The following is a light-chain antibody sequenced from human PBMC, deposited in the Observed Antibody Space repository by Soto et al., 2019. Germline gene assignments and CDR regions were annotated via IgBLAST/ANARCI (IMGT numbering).Light chain of an antibody. CDR2: TNN. V-gene: IGLV1-44*01. Sequence: QSALTQPPSSSGTPGQRITISCSGSTSNIESHSVNWFQQVPGTAPKLLINTNNQRPSGVPDRFSGSKSGASASLAISGLQSEDEATYYSATWDDSPNGVFGTAPKVTVL. CDR3: ATWDDSPNGV. J-gene: IGLJ1*01. CDR1: TSNIESHS.